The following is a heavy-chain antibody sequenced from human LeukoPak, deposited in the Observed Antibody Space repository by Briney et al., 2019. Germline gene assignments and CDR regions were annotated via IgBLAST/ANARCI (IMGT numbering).Heavy chain of an antibody. J-gene: IGHJ3*02. CDR3: ARDSGRFDVFDI. V-gene: IGHV3-53*01. CDR2: IYSDGRT. CDR1: GFTFITYA. D-gene: IGHD3-10*01. Sequence: PGGSLRLSCGASGFTFITYAMSWVRQAPGKGLEWVSVIYSDGRTYYADSVKGRFTISRDNSKNTLYLQMNSLRAEDTAVYYCARDSGRFDVFDIWGQGTMVTVSS.